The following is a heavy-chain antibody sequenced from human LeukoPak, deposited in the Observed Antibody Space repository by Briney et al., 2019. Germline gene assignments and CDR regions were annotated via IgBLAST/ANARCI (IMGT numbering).Heavy chain of an antibody. CDR1: GYTLTELS. V-gene: IGHV1-24*01. J-gene: IGHJ6*02. D-gene: IGHD3-3*01. CDR3: ATMRSGTIFGVVIIGPGPGYGMDV. Sequence: ASVKVSCKVSGYTLTELSMHWVRQAPGKGLEWMGGFDPEDGETINAQKFQGRVTMTEDTSTDTAYMELSSLRSEDTAVYYCATMRSGTIFGVVIIGPGPGYGMDVWGQGTTVTVSS. CDR2: FDPEDGET.